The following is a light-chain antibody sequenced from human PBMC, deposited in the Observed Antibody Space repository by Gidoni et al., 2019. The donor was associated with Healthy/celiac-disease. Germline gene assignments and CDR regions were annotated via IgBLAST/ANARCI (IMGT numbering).Light chain of an antibody. CDR2: WAS. J-gene: IGKJ2*04. CDR1: QSVLYSSNNKNY. V-gene: IGKV4-1*01. CDR3: QQYYRTPCS. Sequence: DIVMTQSPDSLAVSLGERATINCKSSQSVLYSSNNKNYLAWYQQKPGQPPKLLIYWASTRESGVPDRFSGSGSGTDFTLTISSLQAEDVAVYYCQQYYRTPCSFGQXTKLEIK.